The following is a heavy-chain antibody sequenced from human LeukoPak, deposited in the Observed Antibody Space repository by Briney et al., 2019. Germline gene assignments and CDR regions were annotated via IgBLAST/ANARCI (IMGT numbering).Heavy chain of an antibody. J-gene: IGHJ4*02. CDR2: IYSGGST. V-gene: IGHV3-66*01. Sequence: GRSLRLSCAASGFTVSSNYMSWVRQAPGEGLEWVSIIYSGGSTSYADSVKGRFTISRDNSKNTLYLQMNSLRAEDTAVYYCASGLDYGGLDYWGQGTLVTVSS. CDR3: ASGLDYGGLDY. CDR1: GFTVSSNY. D-gene: IGHD4-23*01.